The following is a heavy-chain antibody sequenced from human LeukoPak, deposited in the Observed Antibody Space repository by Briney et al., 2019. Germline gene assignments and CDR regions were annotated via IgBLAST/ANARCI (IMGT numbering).Heavy chain of an antibody. V-gene: IGHV3-21*04. CDR1: GFIFSSYT. CDR2: ISSGNSYI. D-gene: IGHD3-22*01. J-gene: IGHJ4*02. Sequence: GGSLRLSCAASGFIFSSYTMNWVRQAPGKGLEWVSSISSGNSYIYYADSMKGRFTISRDDAKNSLFLQMNSLRAEDTAVYHCARGQSYYDTSGSYWGQGTLVTVSS. CDR3: ARGQSYYDTSGSY.